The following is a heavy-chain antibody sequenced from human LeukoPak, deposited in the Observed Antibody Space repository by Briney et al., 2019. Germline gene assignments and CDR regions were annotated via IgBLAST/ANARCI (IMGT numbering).Heavy chain of an antibody. Sequence: GGTLRLSCAASGFSFNSHGMSWVRRAPGKGLEWVTGIIGGAGGTYYADSVKGRFTISRDNAKNTLYLQMNSLRAEDTAVYYCAHGSMYQLDYWGQGTLVTVSS. CDR3: AHGSMYQLDY. J-gene: IGHJ4*02. D-gene: IGHD2-2*01. V-gene: IGHV3-23*01. CDR2: IIGGAGGT. CDR1: GFSFNSHG.